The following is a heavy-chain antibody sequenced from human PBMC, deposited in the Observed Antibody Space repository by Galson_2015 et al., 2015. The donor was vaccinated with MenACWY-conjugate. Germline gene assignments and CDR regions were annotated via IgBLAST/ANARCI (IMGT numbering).Heavy chain of an antibody. CDR3: ARDTRGHFDY. CDR2: IKQDGREK. Sequence: SLRLSCAVSGFTFSSYWMSWVRQAPGKGLEWVANIKQDGREKNYVDSVKGRFTISRDNAGNSVYLQMDGLRVEDTAVYYCARDTRGHFDYWGQGTLVTFSS. J-gene: IGHJ4*02. CDR1: GFTFSSYW. V-gene: IGHV3-7*03.